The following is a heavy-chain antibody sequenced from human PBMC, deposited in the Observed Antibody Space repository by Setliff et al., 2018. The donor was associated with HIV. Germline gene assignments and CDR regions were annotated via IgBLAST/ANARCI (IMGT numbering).Heavy chain of an antibody. CDR3: AKETGPNACDV. Sequence: PSETLSLTCTVSGGSISSGGYYWSWVRQPAGKGLEWIGRIYSTGNPTYNPSLKSRVTISVDTSNNQFSLRLTSATAADTAIYYCAKETGPNACDVWGRGTMVTVSS. V-gene: IGHV4-61*02. J-gene: IGHJ3*01. CDR2: IYSTGNP. CDR1: GGSISSGGYY. D-gene: IGHD1-1*01.